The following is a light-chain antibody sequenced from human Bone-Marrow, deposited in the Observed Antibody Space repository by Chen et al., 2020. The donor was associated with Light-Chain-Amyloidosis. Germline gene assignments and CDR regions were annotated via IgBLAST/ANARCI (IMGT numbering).Light chain of an antibody. CDR1: NIGSTS. V-gene: IGLV3-21*02. CDR3: QVWDRSSDRPV. CDR2: DDS. J-gene: IGLJ3*02. Sequence: SYVLTQPSSVSVAPGQTATIACGGNNIGSTSVHWYQQTPGQAPLLVVYDDSDRPSGIPGRLSGSNSGHTATLNISRVEAGDEADYYCQVWDRSSDRPVFGGGTQLTVL.